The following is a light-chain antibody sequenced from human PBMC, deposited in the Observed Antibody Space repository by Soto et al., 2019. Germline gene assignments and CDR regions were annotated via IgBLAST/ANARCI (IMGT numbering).Light chain of an antibody. CDR2: AAS. CDR3: QQSFNSPT. J-gene: IGKJ2*01. V-gene: IGKV1-39*01. CDR1: HDVSTF. Sequence: IPMTQSPSSLSASIGDRVTITCRASHDVSTFLNCYQQKPGKSPKLLIYAASSLQTGVPSTFSGSGSGTDFTLTISSLQREDIATYFCQQSFNSPTFGQGTKLEIK.